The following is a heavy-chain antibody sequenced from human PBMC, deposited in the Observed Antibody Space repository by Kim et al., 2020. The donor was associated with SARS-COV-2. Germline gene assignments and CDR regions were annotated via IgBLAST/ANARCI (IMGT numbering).Heavy chain of an antibody. CDR3: AREGNNYYGLDV. CDR1: RFTLRSYG. J-gene: IGHJ6*02. Sequence: GGSLRLSCAASRFTLRSYGMHWVRQAPGKGLEWVALISYDGSNKYYADSVKGRFTISGDNSKNTLYLQMNSLRAEDTALYYCAREGNNYYGLDVWGQGTTVTVSS. V-gene: IGHV3-33*05. D-gene: IGHD6-13*01. CDR2: ISYDGSNK.